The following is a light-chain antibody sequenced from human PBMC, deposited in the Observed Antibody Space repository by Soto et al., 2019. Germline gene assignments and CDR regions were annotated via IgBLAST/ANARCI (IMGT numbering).Light chain of an antibody. CDR2: GAS. J-gene: IGKJ5*01. V-gene: IGKV3D-15*01. CDR3: QQYDYWQLT. CDR1: QSVNSN. Sequence: EIIMTQSTATLSVSPGERATLSCRASQSVNSNLAWYQQKPGQTPRLLIYGASTRATGIPARFSGSGSGTEFTLTISSLQSEDFAIYYCQQYDYWQLTFGQGTRLEI.